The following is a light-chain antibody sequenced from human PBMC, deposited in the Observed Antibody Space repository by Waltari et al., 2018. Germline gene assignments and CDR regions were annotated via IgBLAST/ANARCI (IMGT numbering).Light chain of an antibody. CDR2: KDS. Sequence: SHELTQPPSVSVSPGQTARITFSGDALSRQYAYWYQQKAGQAPVAVICKDSERPSGIPERFSGSTSGTTVTLTISGVQAEDEADYYCQTTDSSGAWAFGGGTKLTVL. J-gene: IGLJ3*02. V-gene: IGLV3-25*03. CDR3: QTTDSSGAWA. CDR1: ALSRQY.